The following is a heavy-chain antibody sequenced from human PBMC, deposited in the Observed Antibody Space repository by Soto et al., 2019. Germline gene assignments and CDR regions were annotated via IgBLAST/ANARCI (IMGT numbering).Heavy chain of an antibody. V-gene: IGHV4-34*01. CDR3: ARGQLVWYGDLTPYHRDMDV. CDR1: GGSFDDFY. J-gene: IGHJ6*02. D-gene: IGHD3-10*01. CDR2: ISHDGGT. Sequence: SLTCAFYGGSFDDFYWSWVRQSPGKGLEWVGEISHDGGTNYSPSLASRVSISVDTSKNQFSLHLRSVTAADTGLYYCARGQLVWYGDLTPYHRDMDVWGQGT.